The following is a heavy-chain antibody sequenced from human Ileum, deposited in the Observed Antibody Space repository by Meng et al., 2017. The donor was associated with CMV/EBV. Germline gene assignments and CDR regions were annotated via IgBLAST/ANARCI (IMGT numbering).Heavy chain of an antibody. CDR1: GVSFNNYS. V-gene: IGHV1-69*06. CDR2: LSIIPIVGYA. CDR3: AGGVPVADLDY. J-gene: IGHJ4*02. D-gene: IGHD6-19*01. Sequence: ASGVSFNNYSFTWVRQAPVQGLEYMAGLSIIPIVGYAHSAQHFLSSATITSDKSTSPAYMELSSLSSGDTAVYYCAGGVPVADLDYWGQGTLVTVSS.